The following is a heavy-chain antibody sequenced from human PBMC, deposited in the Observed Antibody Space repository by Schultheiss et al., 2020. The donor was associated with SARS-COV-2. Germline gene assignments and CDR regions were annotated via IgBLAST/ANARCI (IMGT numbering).Heavy chain of an antibody. J-gene: IGHJ6*03. CDR2: IKQDGSEK. V-gene: IGHV3-7*03. CDR3: ALNSSSWYRDYYYYYMDV. Sequence: GGSLRLSCAASGFTFSSYWMSWVRQAPGKGLEWVANIKQDGSEKYYVDSVKGRFTISRDNAKNSLYLQMNSLRAEDTAVYYCALNSSSWYRDYYYYYMDVWGKGTTVTVSS. D-gene: IGHD6-13*01. CDR1: GFTFSSYW.